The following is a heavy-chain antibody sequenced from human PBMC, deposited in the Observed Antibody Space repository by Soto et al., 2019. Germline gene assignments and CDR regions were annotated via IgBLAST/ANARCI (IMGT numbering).Heavy chain of an antibody. Sequence: LRLSCAASGFTFSHAWMSWVRQAPGKGLEWVGRIKSKADGETKDYGAPVRGRFTISRDDAKDTLYLQMNSLRIEDTAVHYCARGLGYCSSTSCYIWFDYWGQGTLVTVSS. CDR3: ARGLGYCSSTSCYIWFDY. CDR1: GFTFSHAW. V-gene: IGHV3-15*01. J-gene: IGHJ4*02. CDR2: IKSKADGETK. D-gene: IGHD2-2*02.